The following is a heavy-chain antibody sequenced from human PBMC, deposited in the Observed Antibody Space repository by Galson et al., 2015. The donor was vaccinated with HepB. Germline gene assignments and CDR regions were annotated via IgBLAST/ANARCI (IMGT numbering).Heavy chain of an antibody. CDR2: IKSKAAGGTT. J-gene: IGHJ4*01. D-gene: IGHD6-13*01. Sequence: SLRLSCAASQFDFTNTWMSWVRQAPGKGLEWIGLIKSKAAGGTTDYAAPVKGRFSISRDDSENTLYLEMNSLKSEDTAVYYCTALSSSNSYIFIGYWSHGTLVTVSS. CDR3: TALSSSNSYIFIGY. CDR1: QFDFTNTW. V-gene: IGHV3-15*01.